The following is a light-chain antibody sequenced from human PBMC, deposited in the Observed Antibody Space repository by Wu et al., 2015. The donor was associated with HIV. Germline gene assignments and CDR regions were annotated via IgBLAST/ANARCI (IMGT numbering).Light chain of an antibody. CDR1: QSISNH. CDR3: QQTYITPKT. Sequence: DIQMTQSPSSLSASVGDRVTITCRASQSISNHLNWYQQKAGKAPKLLISLASNLQSGVPSRFSGSESGTDFTLIISSLEPEDFATYYCQQTYITPKTFGQGTKVEIK. J-gene: IGKJ1*01. V-gene: IGKV1-39*01. CDR2: LAS.